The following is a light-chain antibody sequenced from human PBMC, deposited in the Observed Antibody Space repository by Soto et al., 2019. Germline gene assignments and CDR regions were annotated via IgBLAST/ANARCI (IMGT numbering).Light chain of an antibody. J-gene: IGKJ1*01. Sequence: EIVLTQSPGTLSLSPGERATLSCRASQSVSSSYLAWYQQKPGQAPRLLIYGASSRATGIPARFSGSGSGTDFTLTISRLEPEDFAVYYCQQYDRSPRTFGQGTKV. CDR2: GAS. V-gene: IGKV3-20*01. CDR3: QQYDRSPRT. CDR1: QSVSSSY.